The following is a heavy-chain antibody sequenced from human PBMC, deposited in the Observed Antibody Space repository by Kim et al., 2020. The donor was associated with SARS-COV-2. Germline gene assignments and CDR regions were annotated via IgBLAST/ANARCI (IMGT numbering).Heavy chain of an antibody. J-gene: IGHJ6*02. CDR3: ARDLGFSYGMDV. Sequence: NYAQKCQGRVTMTRDTSISTAYMELSRLRSDDTAVYYCARDLGFSYGMDVWGQGTTVTVSS. V-gene: IGHV1-2*02. D-gene: IGHD3-16*01.